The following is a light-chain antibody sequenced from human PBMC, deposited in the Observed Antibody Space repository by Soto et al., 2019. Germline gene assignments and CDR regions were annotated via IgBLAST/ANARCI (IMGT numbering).Light chain of an antibody. J-gene: IGKJ2*01. CDR2: TAS. V-gene: IGKV1-39*01. CDR3: QQSYSTRVT. CDR1: QTISSY. Sequence: DIQMTQSPSSLSASVGDRVTITCRASQTISSYLNWYQQKPGKAPKLLIFTASSLQSGVPSRFSGSGSGTDFTLTISSLQPEDFATYYCQQSYSTRVTFGQGTKLDIK.